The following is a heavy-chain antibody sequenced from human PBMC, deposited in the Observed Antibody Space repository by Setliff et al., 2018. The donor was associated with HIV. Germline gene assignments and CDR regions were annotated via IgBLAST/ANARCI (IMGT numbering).Heavy chain of an antibody. CDR3: ARAGAAALAETWYFDL. V-gene: IGHV5-51*01. J-gene: IGHJ2*01. Sequence: PGESLKISCQGSGYTFTSYWIGWVRQMPGKGLEWMGIIYPDDSDTRYSPSFQGQVTISADKSIRTAYLQWNTLQGSDTATYYCARAGAAALAETWYFDLWGRGTLVTVSS. D-gene: IGHD6-19*01. CDR1: GYTFTSYW. CDR2: IYPDDSDT.